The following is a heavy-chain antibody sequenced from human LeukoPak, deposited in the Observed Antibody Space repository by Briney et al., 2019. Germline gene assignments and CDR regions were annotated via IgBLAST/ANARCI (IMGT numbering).Heavy chain of an antibody. V-gene: IGHV3-23*01. CDR1: GFTFSNYA. CDR2: ISGSGGST. D-gene: IGHD1-26*01. Sequence: GGSLRLSCAASGFTFSNYAISWVRQAPGKGLEWVSGISGSGGSTYYADSVKGRFTISRDNSKDTLDLQMNSLRAEDTAVYYCAKHPIVGATGNFDYWGQGTLVTVSS. J-gene: IGHJ4*02. CDR3: AKHPIVGATGNFDY.